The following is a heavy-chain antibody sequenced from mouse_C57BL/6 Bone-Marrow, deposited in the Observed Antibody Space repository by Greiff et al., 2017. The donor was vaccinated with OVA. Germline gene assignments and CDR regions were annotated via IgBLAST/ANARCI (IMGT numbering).Heavy chain of an antibody. Sequence: QVQLKQPGAELVKPGASVKLSCKASGYTFTSYWMHWVKQRPGQGLEWIGMIHPNSGSTNYNEKFRSKATLTVDKSSSTAYMQLSSLTSEDSAVYYCAKIYYGSRDYWGQGTTLTVSS. J-gene: IGHJ2*01. CDR2: IHPNSGST. CDR3: AKIYYGSRDY. CDR1: GYTFTSYW. D-gene: IGHD1-1*01. V-gene: IGHV1-64*01.